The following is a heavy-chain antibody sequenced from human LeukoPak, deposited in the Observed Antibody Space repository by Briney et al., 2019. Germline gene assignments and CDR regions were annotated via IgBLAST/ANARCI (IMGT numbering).Heavy chain of an antibody. CDR1: GGSISSGDYY. CDR2: IYYSGST. CDR3: ARDARDGYIHY. D-gene: IGHD5-24*01. J-gene: IGHJ4*02. Sequence: TLSLTCTVSGGSISSGDYYWSWIRQPPGKGLEWIGYIYYSGSTYYNPSLKSRVTISVDTSKNQFSLKLSSVTAADTAVYYCARDARDGYIHYWGQGTLVTVSS. V-gene: IGHV4-30-4*08.